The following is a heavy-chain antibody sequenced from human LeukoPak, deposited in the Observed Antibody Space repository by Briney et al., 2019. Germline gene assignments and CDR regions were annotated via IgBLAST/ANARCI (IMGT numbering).Heavy chain of an antibody. D-gene: IGHD1-14*01. CDR3: AREILGGFNPGAY. CDR1: LDSTTSNF. Sequence: ETLPLTCTVSLDSTTSNFWSWVRQPPGKGLEWIGEIHRSGSPNYNPSLQSRVTISIDRSRNQIALELSSVTAADTAVYYCAREILGGFNPGAYWGQGTLVTVSS. J-gene: IGHJ4*02. V-gene: IGHV4-4*02. CDR2: IHRSGSP.